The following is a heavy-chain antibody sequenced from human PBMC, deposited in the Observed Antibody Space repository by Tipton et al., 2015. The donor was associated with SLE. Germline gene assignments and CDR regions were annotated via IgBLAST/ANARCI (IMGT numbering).Heavy chain of an antibody. V-gene: IGHV4-61*02. J-gene: IGHJ6*02. CDR1: GGSISSGSYY. CDR2: IYTSGST. Sequence: TLSLTCTVSGGSISSGSYYWSWIRQPAGKGLEWIGRIYTSGSTNYNPSLKSRVTISVDTSKNQFSLKLSSVTAADTAVYYCARGVTLDVWGQGTTVIVSS. CDR3: ARGVTLDV.